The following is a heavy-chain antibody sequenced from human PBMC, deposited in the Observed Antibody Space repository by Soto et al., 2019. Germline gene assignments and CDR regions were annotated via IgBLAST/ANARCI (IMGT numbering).Heavy chain of an antibody. V-gene: IGHV1-2*04. CDR2: INPNSGGT. CDR1: GYTFTGYY. CDR3: ATSRVSIAVAGETEYYFDY. J-gene: IGHJ4*02. Sequence: SVKGSCKASGYTFTGYYMHWVRQAPVQGLEWMGWINPNSGGTNYAQKFQGWVTMTRDTSISTAYMELSRLRSDDTAVYYCATSRVSIAVAGETEYYFDYWGQGTLVTVSS. D-gene: IGHD6-19*01.